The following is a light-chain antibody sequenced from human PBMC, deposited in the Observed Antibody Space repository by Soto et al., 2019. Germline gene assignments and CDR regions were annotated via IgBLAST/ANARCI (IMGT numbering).Light chain of an antibody. V-gene: IGLV2-8*01. Sequence: QSALTQPPSASGSPGQSVTISCTGTSGDVGGYNYVSWYQQHPGKAPKLMIFEVSERPSGVPDRFSASKSGNTASLTVSGLQAEXEADYYCSSYAGSNNYVFGTGTKVTVL. CDR2: EVS. CDR1: SGDVGGYNY. CDR3: SSYAGSNNYV. J-gene: IGLJ1*01.